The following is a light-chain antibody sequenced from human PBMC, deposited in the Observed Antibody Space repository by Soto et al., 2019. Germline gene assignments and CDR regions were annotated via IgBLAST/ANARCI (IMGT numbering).Light chain of an antibody. J-gene: IGLJ1*01. Sequence: QSVLTQPPSVSGSPGQSVTISCTGTSSDVGSYNRVSWYQQPPGTAPKLMIYEVSNRPSGVPDRFSGSKSGNTASLTISGLQAEDEDDYYCSSYTSSSTYVFGTGTKVTV. CDR2: EVS. CDR1: SSDVGSYNR. CDR3: SSYTSSSTYV. V-gene: IGLV2-18*02.